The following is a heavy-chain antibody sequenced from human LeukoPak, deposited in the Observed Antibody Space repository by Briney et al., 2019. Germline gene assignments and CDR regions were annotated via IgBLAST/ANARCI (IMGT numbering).Heavy chain of an antibody. CDR2: IIPIFDTA. V-gene: IGHV1-69*06. J-gene: IGHJ3*02. Sequence: GASVKVSCKAFGYTFTSNYMHWVRQAPGQGLEWMGGIIPIFDTANYAQKFQGRVTITADKSTSTAYMELSSLGSEDTAVYYCARDRPYGSSWHDAFDIWGQGTMVTVSS. D-gene: IGHD6-13*01. CDR1: GYTFTSNY. CDR3: ARDRPYGSSWHDAFDI.